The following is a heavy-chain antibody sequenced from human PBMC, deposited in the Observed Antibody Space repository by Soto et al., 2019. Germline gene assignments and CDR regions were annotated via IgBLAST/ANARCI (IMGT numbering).Heavy chain of an antibody. V-gene: IGHV1-2*02. CDR1: GYTFTGYY. J-gene: IGHJ4*02. CDR3: ARDRQLELRY. CDR2: INPNSGGT. D-gene: IGHD1-7*01. Sequence: ASVKVSCKASGYTFTGYYMHWVRQAPGQGLEWMGWINPNSGGTNYAQKFQGRVTMTTDTSTSTAYMELRSLRSDDTAVYYCARDRQLELRYWGQGTLVTVSS.